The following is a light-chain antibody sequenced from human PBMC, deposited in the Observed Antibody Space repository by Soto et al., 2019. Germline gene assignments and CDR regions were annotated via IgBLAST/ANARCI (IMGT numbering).Light chain of an antibody. J-gene: IGKJ5*01. CDR2: EAS. V-gene: IGKV3-11*01. Sequence: ETVLTQFPATLSLSLGERATLSCKASQSVSNYVGWYQQKPGQAPRLLISEASDRATGIPARFSGSGSGTDFTLTISSLEPEDFAVYHCQHRGTFGQGTRLEIK. CDR3: QHRGT. CDR1: QSVSNY.